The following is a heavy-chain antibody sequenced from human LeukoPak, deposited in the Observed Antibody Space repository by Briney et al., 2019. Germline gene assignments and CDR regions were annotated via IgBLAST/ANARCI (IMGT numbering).Heavy chain of an antibody. CDR2: IYYSGST. D-gene: IGHD2-2*02. CDR3: ARHMHCSSTSCHTPFDY. Sequence: SEILSLTCTVSGGSISSSSYYWGWIRQPPGKGLEWIGSIYYSGSTYYNPSLKSRVTISVDTSKNQFSLKLSSVTAADTAVYYCARHMHCSSTSCHTPFDYWGQGTLVTVSS. CDR1: GGSISSSSYY. J-gene: IGHJ4*02. V-gene: IGHV4-39*01.